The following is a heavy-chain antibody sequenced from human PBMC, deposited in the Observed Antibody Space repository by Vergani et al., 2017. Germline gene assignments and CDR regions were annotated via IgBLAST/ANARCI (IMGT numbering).Heavy chain of an antibody. J-gene: IGHJ6*02. CDR3: AGDSGFGEPYYYDYGMDV. CDR2: ISSSSSYI. V-gene: IGHV3-21*01. D-gene: IGHD3-10*01. Sequence: EVQLVESGGGLVKPGGSLRLSCAASGFTFSSYSMNWVRQAPGKGLEWVSSISSSSSYIYYADSVKGRFTISRDNAKNSLYLQMNSLRAEDTAVYYWAGDSGFGEPYYYDYGMDVWGQGTTVTVSS. CDR1: GFTFSSYS.